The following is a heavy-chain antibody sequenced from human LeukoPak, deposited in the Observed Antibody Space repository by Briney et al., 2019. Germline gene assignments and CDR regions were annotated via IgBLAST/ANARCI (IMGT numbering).Heavy chain of an antibody. Sequence: GSSVKVSCKASGGTFSSDYISWVRQAPGQGLEWMGWINPNSGGTNYAQKFQGWVTMTRDTSISTAYMELSRLRSDDTAVYYCARDLRGNPPDYYYYYGMDVWGQGTTVTVSS. CDR3: ARDLRGNPPDYYYYYGMDV. J-gene: IGHJ6*02. D-gene: IGHD4-23*01. CDR2: INPNSGGT. CDR1: GGTFSSDY. V-gene: IGHV1-2*04.